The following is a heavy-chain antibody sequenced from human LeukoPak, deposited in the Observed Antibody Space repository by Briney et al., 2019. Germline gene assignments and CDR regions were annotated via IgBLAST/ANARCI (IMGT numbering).Heavy chain of an antibody. CDR1: GFTLSNAW. CDR3: ITFSMIVVVITD. D-gene: IGHD3-22*01. V-gene: IGHV3-15*01. Sequence: PGRSLRLSCAAAGFTLSNAWMSWVRQAPGEGLEWVGRIKSKSDGGTTGYAAPVKGGFTISRDDSKNTLYLQMNSLNTEDTAVYYCITFSMIVVVITDWGQGTLVTVSS. CDR2: IKSKSDGGTT. J-gene: IGHJ4*02.